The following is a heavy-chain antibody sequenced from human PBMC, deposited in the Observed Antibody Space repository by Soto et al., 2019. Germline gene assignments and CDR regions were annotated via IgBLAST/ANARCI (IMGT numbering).Heavy chain of an antibody. CDR1: GFSLSTLGTC. D-gene: IGHD2-21*01. Sequence: SGATLVNPTQTLTLNCTFSGFSLSTLGTCVTWIRQPPGKALEWLALINWDNNKYYSTSLKTRLTISRDTSKNQVVLTMTNVDPVDTATYYCPRIPHYSDSYYMDYCGQGTLVTVS. J-gene: IGHJ4*02. CDR3: PRIPHYSDSYYMDY. V-gene: IGHV2-70*01. CDR2: INWDNNK.